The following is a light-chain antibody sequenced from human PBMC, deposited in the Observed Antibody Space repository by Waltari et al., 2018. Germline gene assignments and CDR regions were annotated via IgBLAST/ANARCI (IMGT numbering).Light chain of an antibody. V-gene: IGKV3-15*01. CDR3: QQYNNWPSLT. CDR1: QSVSSN. J-gene: IGKJ4*01. Sequence: EIGMTQSPATLSVSPGERATLSCRASQSVSSNLAWYQQKPGQAPRLLIYGASTRAPGIPARCSGSGSGTEFTLTISSLQSEDFAVYYCQQYNNWPSLTFGGGTKVEIK. CDR2: GAS.